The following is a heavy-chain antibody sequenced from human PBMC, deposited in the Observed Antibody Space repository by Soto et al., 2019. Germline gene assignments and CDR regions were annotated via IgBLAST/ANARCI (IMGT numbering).Heavy chain of an antibody. D-gene: IGHD3-9*01. CDR2: IIPILGIA. V-gene: IGHV1-69*04. Sequence: ASVKVSCKASGGTFSSYTISWVRQAPGQGLEWMGRIIPILGIANYAQKFQGRVTITADKSTSTAYMELSSLRSEDTAVYYCAREEYYDILTGYYKGGYFDYWGQGTLVTVSS. J-gene: IGHJ4*02. CDR3: AREEYYDILTGYYKGGYFDY. CDR1: GGTFSSYT.